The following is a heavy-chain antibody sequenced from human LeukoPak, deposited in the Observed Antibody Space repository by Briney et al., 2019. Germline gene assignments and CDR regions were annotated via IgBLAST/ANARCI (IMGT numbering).Heavy chain of an antibody. Sequence: GGSLRLSCVASGFTFNTYGMHWVRQAPGKGLEWVAFIRYDGSNKYYADSVRGRFTISRDNSKNTLYLQMNSLRAEDTAVYYCAKDGGSSWYLDYWGQGTLVTVSS. D-gene: IGHD6-13*01. CDR2: IRYDGSNK. V-gene: IGHV3-30*02. CDR1: GFTFNTYG. CDR3: AKDGGSSWYLDY. J-gene: IGHJ4*02.